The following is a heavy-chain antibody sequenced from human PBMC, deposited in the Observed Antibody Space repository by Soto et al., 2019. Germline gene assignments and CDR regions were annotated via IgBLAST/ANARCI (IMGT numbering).Heavy chain of an antibody. Sequence: QVQLVQSGAEVKKPGASVKISCKSSGYTFTSYYMHWVRQAPGQGLEWMGMINPIGGSTNYAQRFQGRVTMTRDTSTSTVYMDLSDLRSEDTGVYYCARGFCTTTTCLVGDFWGQGTLVTVSS. CDR1: GYTFTSYY. D-gene: IGHD2-2*01. CDR3: ARGFCTTTTCLVGDF. V-gene: IGHV1-46*01. CDR2: INPIGGST. J-gene: IGHJ4*02.